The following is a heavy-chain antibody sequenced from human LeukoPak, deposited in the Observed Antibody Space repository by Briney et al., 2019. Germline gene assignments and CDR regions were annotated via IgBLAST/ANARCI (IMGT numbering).Heavy chain of an antibody. CDR3: ASGELWWLRENNFDY. J-gene: IGHJ4*02. D-gene: IGHD2-21*01. CDR1: GYTFTSYY. Sequence: GASVKVSCKASGYTFTSYYMHWVRQAPGQGLEWMGIINPSGGSTSYAQKFQGRVTMTRDMSTSTVYMELSSLRSEDTAVYYCASGELWWLRENNFDYWGQGTLVTVSS. CDR2: INPSGGST. V-gene: IGHV1-46*01.